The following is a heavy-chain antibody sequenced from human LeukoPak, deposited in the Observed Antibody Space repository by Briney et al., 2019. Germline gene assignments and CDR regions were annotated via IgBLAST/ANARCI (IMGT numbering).Heavy chain of an antibody. Sequence: GGSLRLSCAASGFTFSTYAMSWVRQAPGKGLEWVSYISSSSSTIYYADSVKGRFTISRDNAKNSLYLQMNSLRAEDTAVYYCARDGVRDGLYFDYWGQGTLVTVSS. CDR3: ARDGVRDGLYFDY. CDR1: GFTFSTYA. V-gene: IGHV3-48*01. CDR2: ISSSSSTI. J-gene: IGHJ4*02. D-gene: IGHD5-24*01.